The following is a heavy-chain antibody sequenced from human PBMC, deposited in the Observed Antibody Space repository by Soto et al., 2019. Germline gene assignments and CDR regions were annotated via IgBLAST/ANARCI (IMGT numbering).Heavy chain of an antibody. CDR1: GASISGFY. CDR2: IYATGTT. CDR3: VRDGTKTLRDWFDP. D-gene: IGHD1-1*01. Sequence: SETLSLTCTVSGASISGFYWSWIRKAAGKGLEWIGRIYATGTTDYNPSLKSRVMMSVDTSKKQFSLKLRSVTAADTAVYYCVRDGTKTLRDWFDPWGQGSSVTVSS. J-gene: IGHJ5*02. V-gene: IGHV4-4*07.